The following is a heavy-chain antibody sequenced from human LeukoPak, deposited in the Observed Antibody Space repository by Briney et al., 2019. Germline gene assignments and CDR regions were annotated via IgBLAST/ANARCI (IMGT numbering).Heavy chain of an antibody. CDR3: ARDGSGWLQDD. V-gene: IGHV1-69*05. J-gene: IGHJ4*02. D-gene: IGHD5-12*01. CDR1: GGTFISYA. Sequence: EASVKVSCKASGGTFISYAISWVRQAPGQGLEWMGGIIPIFGTANYAQKFQGRVTMTRDTSTSTVYMELSSLRSEDTAVYYCARDGSGWLQDDWGQGTLVTVSS. CDR2: IIPIFGTA.